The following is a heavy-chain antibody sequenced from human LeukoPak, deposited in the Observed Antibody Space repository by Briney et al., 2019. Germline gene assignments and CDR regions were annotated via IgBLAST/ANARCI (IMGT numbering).Heavy chain of an antibody. CDR3: ATYYGDYVYYYYGMDV. Sequence: GASVKVSCKVSGYTLTELSMHWVRQAPGKGPEWMGGFDPEDGETIYAQKFQGRVTMTEDTSTDTAYMELSSLRSEDTAVYYCATYYGDYVYYYYGMDVWGQGTTVTVSS. V-gene: IGHV1-24*01. J-gene: IGHJ6*02. CDR2: FDPEDGET. CDR1: GYTLTELS. D-gene: IGHD4-17*01.